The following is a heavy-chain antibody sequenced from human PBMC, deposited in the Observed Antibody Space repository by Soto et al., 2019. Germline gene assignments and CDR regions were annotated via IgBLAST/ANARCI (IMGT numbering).Heavy chain of an antibody. Sequence: EVQLLESGGGLVQPGGSLRLSCAASGFTFSSYAMSWVRQAPGKGLEWVSAISGSGGSTYYADSVKGRFTISRDNSKNPLYLQMNSLRAEDTAVYYCATPTMIVVVITQVDYWGQGTLVTVSS. CDR1: GFTFSSYA. CDR3: ATPTMIVVVITQVDY. V-gene: IGHV3-23*01. D-gene: IGHD3-22*01. J-gene: IGHJ4*02. CDR2: ISGSGGST.